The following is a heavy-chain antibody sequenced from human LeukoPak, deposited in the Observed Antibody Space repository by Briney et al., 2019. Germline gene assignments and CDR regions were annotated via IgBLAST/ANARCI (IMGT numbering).Heavy chain of an antibody. V-gene: IGHV4-34*01. CDR2: INHSGST. CDR1: GGSFSGYY. D-gene: IGHD3-3*01. Sequence: SETLSLTCAVYGGSFSGYYWSWIRQPPGKGLEWIGEINHSGSTNYNPSLKSRVTISVDTSKNQFSLKLSSVTAADTAVYYCARGQVVLRFLEWSPHLDYWGQGTLVTVSP. J-gene: IGHJ4*02. CDR3: ARGQVVLRFLEWSPHLDY.